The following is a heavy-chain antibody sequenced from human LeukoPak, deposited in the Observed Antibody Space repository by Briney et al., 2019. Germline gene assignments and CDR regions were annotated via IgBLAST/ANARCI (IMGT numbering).Heavy chain of an antibody. J-gene: IGHJ6*02. D-gene: IGHD2-2*01. Sequence: SETLSLTCTVSGGSISSSSYYWGWIRQPPGKGLEWIGSIYYSGSTYYNPSLKSRVTISVDTSKNQFSLKLSSVTAADTAVYYCAVVPAARDYYYGMDVWGQGTTVTVSS. CDR2: IYYSGST. CDR3: AVVPAARDYYYGMDV. V-gene: IGHV4-39*01. CDR1: GGSISSSSYY.